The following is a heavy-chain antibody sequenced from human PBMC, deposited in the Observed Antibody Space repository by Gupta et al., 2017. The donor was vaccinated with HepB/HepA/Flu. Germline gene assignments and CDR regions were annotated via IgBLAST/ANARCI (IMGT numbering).Heavy chain of an antibody. CDR3: ASVGSGSYPSYYFDY. CDR1: GYTFADYY. CDR2: INPNSGDT. D-gene: IGHD3-10*01. J-gene: IGHJ4*02. Sequence: QVQLVQSGAEVKKPGASVKVSCKASGYTFADYYMHWVRQAPGQGLEYMGWINPNSGDTYYAQKFQGWVTMTRDTSISTVYMELSRLTSDDTAMYYCASVGSGSYPSYYFDYWGQGTLVAVSS. V-gene: IGHV1-2*04.